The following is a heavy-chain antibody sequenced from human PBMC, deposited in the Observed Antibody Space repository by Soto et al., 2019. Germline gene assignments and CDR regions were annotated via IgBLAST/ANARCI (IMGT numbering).Heavy chain of an antibody. CDR1: GYTFTSYA. V-gene: IGHV1-3*01. Sequence: ASVKVSCKASGYTFTSYAMHWVRQAPGQRLEWMGWINAGNGNTKYSQKFQGRVTITRDTSASTAYMELSSLRSEDTAVYYCARERNGEYEYYFDYRGQGTLVTVSS. J-gene: IGHJ4*02. CDR3: ARERNGEYEYYFDY. CDR2: INAGNGNT. D-gene: IGHD4-17*01.